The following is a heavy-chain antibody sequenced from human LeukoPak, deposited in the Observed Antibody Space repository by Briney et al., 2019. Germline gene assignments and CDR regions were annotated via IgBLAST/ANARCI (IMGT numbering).Heavy chain of an antibody. CDR2: ITSSGSNM. J-gene: IGHJ6*02. D-gene: IGHD4-17*01. CDR3: ARYKGDYRRPYGMNV. Sequence: PGGSLRLSCAVSGFIFSDYCMGWTRQAPGKGLEWVSYITSSGSNMYYADSVKGRFTISRDNAKNSVYLQMNSLRAEDTAVYYCARYKGDYRRPYGMNVWGRGTTVTVSS. V-gene: IGHV3-11*01. CDR1: GFIFSDYC.